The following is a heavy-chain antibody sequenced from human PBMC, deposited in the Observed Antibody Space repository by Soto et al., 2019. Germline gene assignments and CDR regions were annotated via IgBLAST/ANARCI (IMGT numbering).Heavy chain of an antibody. CDR3: ARGGGFCGADCYKGGIDY. J-gene: IGHJ4*02. V-gene: IGHV3-30-3*01. Sequence: LRLSCAASGFTFSPYTMHWVRQTPGKGLEWVAVISYDGSDKNYADSVRGRFTISRDNSKNTLFLQMNSLRAEDTALYYCARGGGFCGADCYKGGIDYWGQGALVTVSP. CDR1: GFTFSPYT. D-gene: IGHD2-21*02. CDR2: ISYDGSDK.